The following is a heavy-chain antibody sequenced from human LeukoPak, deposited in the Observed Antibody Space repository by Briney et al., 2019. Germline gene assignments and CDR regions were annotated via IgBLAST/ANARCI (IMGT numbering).Heavy chain of an antibody. D-gene: IGHD6-19*01. CDR1: GGSISSESYY. Sequence: PSQTLSLTCTVSGGSISSESYYWRWIRQPAGKGLEWIVRIYSSGNSKYNPSLKSRVTISVDTSRNQFSLNLSSVTAADTAVYYCARDMTGSGWNDAFDIWGQGTMVTVSS. J-gene: IGHJ3*02. V-gene: IGHV4-61*02. CDR3: ARDMTGSGWNDAFDI. CDR2: IYSSGNS.